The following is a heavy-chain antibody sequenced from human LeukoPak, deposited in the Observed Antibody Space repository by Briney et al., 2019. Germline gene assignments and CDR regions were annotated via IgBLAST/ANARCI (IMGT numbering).Heavy chain of an antibody. CDR1: GFTFSSYA. Sequence: GRSLRLSCAASGFTFSSYATHWVRQAPGKGLEWVAVISYDGSNKHYADSVKGRFTISRDNSKNTLYLQMNSLRAEDTAVYYCARDHIVATIALDYWGQGTLVTVSS. CDR2: ISYDGSNK. CDR3: ARDHIVATIALDY. V-gene: IGHV3-30*04. J-gene: IGHJ4*02. D-gene: IGHD5-12*01.